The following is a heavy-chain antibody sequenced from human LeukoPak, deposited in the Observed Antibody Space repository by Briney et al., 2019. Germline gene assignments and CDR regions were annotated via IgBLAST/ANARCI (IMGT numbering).Heavy chain of an antibody. CDR3: ARGMGHHRILYYAYNWFDP. J-gene: IGHJ5*02. CDR2: INPNSGGT. CDR1: GYTFTGYY. D-gene: IGHD2-8*01. Sequence: ASVKVSCKASGYTFTGYYMHWVRQAPGQGLEWMGWINPNSGGTNYAQKFQGRVTMTRDTSISTAYMELSRLRSDDTAVYYCARGMGHHRILYYAYNWFDPWGQGTLVTVSS. V-gene: IGHV1-2*02.